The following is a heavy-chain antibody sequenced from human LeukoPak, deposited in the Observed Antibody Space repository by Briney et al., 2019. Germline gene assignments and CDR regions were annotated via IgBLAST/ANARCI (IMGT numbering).Heavy chain of an antibody. V-gene: IGHV3-23*01. CDR1: RFTFTGHA. D-gene: IGHD3-10*01. J-gene: IGHJ4*02. Sequence: GGSLRLSCAASRFTFTGHAMSWVRQAPGKGLEWVSTSGLESVHTLCADSVQGRFTVSRDNSRNTLDLQMDNLTVDDTAIYYCVRGDDIGKHPTRAYYFDIWGQGTLVSVSS. CDR3: VRGDDIGKHPTRAYYFDI. CDR2: SGLESVHT.